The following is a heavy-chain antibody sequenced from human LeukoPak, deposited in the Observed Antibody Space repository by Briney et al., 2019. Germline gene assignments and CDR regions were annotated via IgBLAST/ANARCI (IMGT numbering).Heavy chain of an antibody. V-gene: IGHV4-59*08. CDR2: IYYSGST. D-gene: IGHD4/OR15-4a*01. CDR1: GGSISSYY. Sequence: SETLSLTCTVSGGSISSYYWSWLRQPPGKGLEWIGYIYYSGSTNYNPSLKSRVTISVDTSKNQFSLKLSSVTAADTAVYYCARHGLRKYYFDYWGQGTLVTVSS. CDR3: ARHGLRKYYFDY. J-gene: IGHJ4*02.